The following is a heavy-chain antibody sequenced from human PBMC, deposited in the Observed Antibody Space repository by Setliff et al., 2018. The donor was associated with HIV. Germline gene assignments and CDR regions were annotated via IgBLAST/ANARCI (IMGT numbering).Heavy chain of an antibody. Sequence: SETLSLTCTVSGGSIRTGTYYWGWIRQPPGKGLEWIGSIYYDGRTFYKPSLESRLTISVDTSKNQFSLKLSSVTAADTAVYYCARYGGNSFWFDPWGQGTLVTVSS. CDR1: GGSIRTGTYY. CDR2: IYYDGRT. D-gene: IGHD2-21*01. CDR3: ARYGGNSFWFDP. J-gene: IGHJ5*02. V-gene: IGHV4-39*07.